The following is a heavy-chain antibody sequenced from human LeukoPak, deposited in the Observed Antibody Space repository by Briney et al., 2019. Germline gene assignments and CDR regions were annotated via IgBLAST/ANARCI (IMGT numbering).Heavy chain of an antibody. Sequence: GGSLRLSCAASGFTFRSYDMNWVRQAPGKGLEWVAVISYDGSNKYYADSVKGRFTISRDNAKNSLYLQMNSLRAEDTAVYYCAREGQQLVYHYYYYMDVWGKGTTVTVSS. CDR3: AREGQQLVYHYYYYMDV. CDR2: ISYDGSNK. J-gene: IGHJ6*03. D-gene: IGHD6-6*01. V-gene: IGHV3-30*04. CDR1: GFTFRSYD.